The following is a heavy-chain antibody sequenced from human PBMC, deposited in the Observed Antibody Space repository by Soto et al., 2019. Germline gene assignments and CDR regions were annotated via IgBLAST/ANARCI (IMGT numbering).Heavy chain of an antibody. D-gene: IGHD6-19*01. CDR3: ARDPTGIIAVADPFDY. CDR1: GDSVSSNSAA. J-gene: IGHJ4*02. V-gene: IGHV6-1*01. Sequence: PSQTLSLTCAISGDSVSSNSAAWNWIRQSPSRGLEWLGRTYYRSKWYNDYAVSAKSRITINPDTSKNQFSLQLNSVTPEDTAVYYCARDPTGIIAVADPFDYWGQGTLVTVSS. CDR2: TYYRSKWYN.